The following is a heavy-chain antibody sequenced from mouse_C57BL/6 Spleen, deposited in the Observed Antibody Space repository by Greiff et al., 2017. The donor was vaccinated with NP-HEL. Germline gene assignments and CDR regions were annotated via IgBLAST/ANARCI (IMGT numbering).Heavy chain of an antibody. CDR3: ARDGVYYGEGFAY. D-gene: IGHD1-1*01. V-gene: IGHV5-4*01. CDR1: GFTFSSYA. Sequence: EVMLVESGGGLVKPGGSLKLSCAASGFTFSSYAMSWVRQTPEKRLEWVATISDGGSYTYYPDNVKGRFTISRDNAKNNLYLQMSHLKSEDTAMYYCARDGVYYGEGFAYWGQGTLVTVSA. CDR2: ISDGGSYT. J-gene: IGHJ3*01.